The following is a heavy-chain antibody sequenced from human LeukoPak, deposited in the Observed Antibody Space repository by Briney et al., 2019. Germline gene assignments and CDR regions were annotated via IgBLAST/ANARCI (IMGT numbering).Heavy chain of an antibody. CDR2: IYSGGST. V-gene: IGHV3-66*01. Sequence: PGGSLRLSCAASGFTFSSYAMSWVRQAPGKGLEWVSVIYSGGSTYYADSVKGRFTISRDNSKNTLYLQMNSLRAEDTAVYYCARDMYYYDSSGHPYYYYGMDVWGQGTTVTVSS. J-gene: IGHJ6*02. D-gene: IGHD3-22*01. CDR3: ARDMYYYDSSGHPYYYYGMDV. CDR1: GFTFSSYA.